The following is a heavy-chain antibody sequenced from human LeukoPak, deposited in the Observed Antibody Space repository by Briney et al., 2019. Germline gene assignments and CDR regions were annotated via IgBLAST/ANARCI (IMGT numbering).Heavy chain of an antibody. CDR2: ISSGDGTNI. Sequence: GGSLRLSCAASGFTFSSYAMSWVRQAPGKGLEWVSHISSGDGTNIGYADSVKGRFTISRDNAKNTLYLQMNSLGVEDTAVYYCTRTTGQRCFDCWGQGTQVTVSS. CDR3: TRTTGQRCFDC. D-gene: IGHD4-11*01. J-gene: IGHJ4*02. V-gene: IGHV3-74*01. CDR1: GFTFSSYA.